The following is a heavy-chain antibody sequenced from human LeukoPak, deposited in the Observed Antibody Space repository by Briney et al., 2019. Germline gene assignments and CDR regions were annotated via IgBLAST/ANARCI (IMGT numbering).Heavy chain of an antibody. D-gene: IGHD3-3*01. V-gene: IGHV4-39*01. Sequence: KPSETLSLTCTVSGASISGSSYYWGWIRQPPGKGLEWIGSIYYSGSTYYNPSLKSRVTISLDTSKNQFSLRLMSATAADTAVYYCARHLSWSGYPKVDYWGQGTLVTVSS. CDR2: IYYSGST. CDR3: ARHLSWSGYPKVDY. CDR1: GASISGSSYY. J-gene: IGHJ4*02.